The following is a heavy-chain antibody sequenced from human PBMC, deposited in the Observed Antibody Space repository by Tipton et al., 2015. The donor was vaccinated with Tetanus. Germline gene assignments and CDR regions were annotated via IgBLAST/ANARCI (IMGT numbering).Heavy chain of an antibody. V-gene: IGHV4-31*11. D-gene: IGHD1-26*01. CDR3: ARDQARGARGWNYFDY. CDR2: ISSSGIA. Sequence: TLSLTCAVSGVSISSGGYFWSWIRQHPGRGLEWIGYISSSGIAYSNPSLKSPVTMSRSTSRNQFSLKLNSVTAADTAVYYCARDQARGARGWNYFDYWGQGTLVTVSS. J-gene: IGHJ4*02. CDR1: GVSISSGGYF.